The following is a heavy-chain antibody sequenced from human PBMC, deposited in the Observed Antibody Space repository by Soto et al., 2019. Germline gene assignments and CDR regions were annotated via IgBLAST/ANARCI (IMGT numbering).Heavy chain of an antibody. CDR3: ARGYPGGVYFDS. Sequence: VQLVESGGGLVQPGGSLRLSCAASGFTFSDHYMDWVRQAPGKGLEWVGRSRNKANSYTTEYAASVKGRFSISRDDSKNSVYLRMGSLKTEDAAVYFCARGYPGGVYFDSWGQGTLVTVSS. J-gene: IGHJ4*02. CDR2: SRNKANSYTT. D-gene: IGHD2-2*01. CDR1: GFTFSDHY. V-gene: IGHV3-72*01.